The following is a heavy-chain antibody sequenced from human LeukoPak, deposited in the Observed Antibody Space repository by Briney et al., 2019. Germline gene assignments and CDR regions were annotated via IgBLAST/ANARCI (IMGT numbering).Heavy chain of an antibody. D-gene: IGHD4-11*01. V-gene: IGHV4-4*07. Sequence: SETLSLTCTVSGNSFGDYYWSWIRQPAGKGLEWIGRIYTSGSTTYNPSLKSRVTMSVDTSKSQFSLNLRSVTAADTAVYYCARSKGRVSWFDPWGQGTLVTVSS. CDR3: ARSKGRVSWFDP. J-gene: IGHJ5*02. CDR1: GNSFGDYY. CDR2: IYTSGST.